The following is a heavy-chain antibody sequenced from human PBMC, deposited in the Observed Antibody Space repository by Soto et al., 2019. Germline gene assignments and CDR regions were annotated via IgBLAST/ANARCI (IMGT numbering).Heavy chain of an antibody. Sequence: ASVKVSCKASGYTFTSYYMHWVRQAPGQGLEWMGIINPSGGSTSYAQKFQGRVTMTRDTSTSTVYMELSSLRSEDTAAYYCARARYYDSSGYSNDAFDIWGQGTMVTVSS. CDR1: GYTFTSYY. D-gene: IGHD3-22*01. CDR3: ARARYYDSSGYSNDAFDI. J-gene: IGHJ3*02. CDR2: INPSGGST. V-gene: IGHV1-46*01.